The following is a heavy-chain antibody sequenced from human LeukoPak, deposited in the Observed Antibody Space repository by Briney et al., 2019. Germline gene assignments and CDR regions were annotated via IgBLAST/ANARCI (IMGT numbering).Heavy chain of an antibody. CDR1: GGSISSYY. D-gene: IGHD3-22*01. Sequence: PSETLSLTCTVSGGSISSYYWSWIRQPAGKGLEWIGRIYTGGSTNYNPSLKSRVTISVDKSKNQFSLKLSSVTAADTAVYYCARSKGDYYDSSGYPFDYWGQGTLVTVSS. J-gene: IGHJ4*02. CDR2: IYTGGST. V-gene: IGHV4-4*07. CDR3: ARSKGDYYDSSGYPFDY.